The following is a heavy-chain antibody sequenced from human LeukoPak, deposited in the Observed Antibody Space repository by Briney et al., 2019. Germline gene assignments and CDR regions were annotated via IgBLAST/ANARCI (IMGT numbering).Heavy chain of an antibody. V-gene: IGHV3-11*01. J-gene: IGHJ4*02. CDR1: GFTLSDYY. CDR3: ARRRHFIDY. CDR2: SSSSGSTI. Sequence: AGGSLRLSCAASGFTLSDYYMRWIRQAPGKGLEWVSYSSSSGSTIYYADSVKGRFAISRDNAKNSLYLQMNSLRAEDTAVYYCARRRHFIDYWGQGTLVTVSS.